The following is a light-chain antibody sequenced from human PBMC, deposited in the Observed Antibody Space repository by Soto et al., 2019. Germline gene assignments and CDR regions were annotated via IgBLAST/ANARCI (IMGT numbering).Light chain of an antibody. CDR3: HQLNSYQIT. CDR2: AAS. CDR1: QGLSSD. J-gene: IGKJ5*01. V-gene: IGKV1-9*01. Sequence: DIQLTQSPSFLSASVGDRVTITCRASQGLSSDLAWYQQKPGKAPKLLIYAASTLQSGVPSRFSGSGSGTEFTLTISSLQPEDFATYYCHQLNSYQITFGQGTRLEIK.